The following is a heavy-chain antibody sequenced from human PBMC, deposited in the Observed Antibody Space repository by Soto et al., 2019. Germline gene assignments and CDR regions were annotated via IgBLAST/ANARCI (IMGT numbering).Heavy chain of an antibody. J-gene: IGHJ4*02. CDR2: IYYSGST. V-gene: IGHV4-59*08. CDR3: ARFGYSYGYV. D-gene: IGHD5-18*01. Sequence: QVQLQESGPGLVKPSETLSLTCTVSGGSISSYYWSWIRQPPGKGLEWIGYIYYSGSTNYNPSLKGRFTISVDTSKNHFSLQLSSVTAADPAVYYCARFGYSYGYVWGQGTLVTVSS. CDR1: GGSISSYY.